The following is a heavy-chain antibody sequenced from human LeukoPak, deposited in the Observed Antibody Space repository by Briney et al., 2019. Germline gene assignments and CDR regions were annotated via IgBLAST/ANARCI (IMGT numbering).Heavy chain of an antibody. V-gene: IGHV4-61*01. J-gene: IGHJ4*02. CDR2: IHYSGST. Sequence: SETLSLTCTVSGGSVSGGNYYCSWIRQSPGKGLEWIGYIHYSGSTVYNPALKSRVTMSIDTSKNQFSLNLSSATAADTAVYYCTRTGSTGGYWGQGTLVTVAS. CDR3: TRTGSTGGY. D-gene: IGHD1-7*01. CDR1: GGSVSGGNYY.